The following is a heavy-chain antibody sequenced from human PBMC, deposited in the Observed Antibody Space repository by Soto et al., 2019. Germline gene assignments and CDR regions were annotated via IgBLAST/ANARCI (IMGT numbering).Heavy chain of an antibody. J-gene: IGHJ6*02. V-gene: IGHV3-23*01. CDR3: AKARIDFLITPDGMDV. CDR2: ISGSGGST. CDR1: GFPFSSYA. D-gene: IGHD3-3*01. Sequence: PGGSLRLSCAASGFPFSSYAMSWVRQAPGKGLEWVSAISGSGGSTYYADSVKGRFTISRDNSKNTLYLQMNSLRAEDTAVYYCAKARIDFLITPDGMDVWGQGTTVTVSS.